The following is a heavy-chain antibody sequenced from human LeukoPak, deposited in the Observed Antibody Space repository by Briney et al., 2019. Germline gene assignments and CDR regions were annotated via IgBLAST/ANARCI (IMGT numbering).Heavy chain of an antibody. J-gene: IGHJ6*02. V-gene: IGHV1-18*01. Sequence: ASVKVSCKASGYTSTSYGISWVRQAPGQGLEWMGWISAYNGNTNYAQKLQGRVTMTTDTSTSTAYMELRSLRSDDTAVYYCARENGYYYDSSGYYFNPYYYYGMDVWGQGTTVTVSS. CDR3: ARENGYYYDSSGYYFNPYYYYGMDV. CDR2: ISAYNGNT. CDR1: GYTSTSYG. D-gene: IGHD3-22*01.